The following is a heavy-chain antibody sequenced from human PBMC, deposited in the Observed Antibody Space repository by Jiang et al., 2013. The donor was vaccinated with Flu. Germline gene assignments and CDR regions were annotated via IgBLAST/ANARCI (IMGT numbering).Heavy chain of an antibody. Sequence: TLSLTCAISGDSVSSKTAAWNWIRQSPSRGLEWLGRTYYRSKWYNDYAVSVKSRIIINPDTSKNQFSLQLNSVTPEDTAVYYCTRLVAVGGYNYFDPWGQGTLVIVSS. CDR2: TYYRSKWYN. D-gene: IGHD5-24*01. V-gene: IGHV6-1*01. J-gene: IGHJ5*02. CDR3: TRLVAVGGYNYFDP. CDR1: GDSVSSKTAA.